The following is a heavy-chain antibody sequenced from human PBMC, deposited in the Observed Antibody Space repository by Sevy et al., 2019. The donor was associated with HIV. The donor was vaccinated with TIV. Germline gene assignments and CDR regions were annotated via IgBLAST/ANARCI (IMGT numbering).Heavy chain of an antibody. V-gene: IGHV4-59*01. Sequence: SETLSLTCTVSGGSISSYYWSWIRQPPGKGLEWIGYIYYSGSTNYNPSLKSRVNISVETSKKQFSLKLSSVTAADTADYYGARTFLGYCSSTSCYGNGFDPWGQGTLVTVSS. J-gene: IGHJ5*02. CDR2: IYYSGST. CDR3: ARTFLGYCSSTSCYGNGFDP. D-gene: IGHD2-2*01. CDR1: GGSISSYY.